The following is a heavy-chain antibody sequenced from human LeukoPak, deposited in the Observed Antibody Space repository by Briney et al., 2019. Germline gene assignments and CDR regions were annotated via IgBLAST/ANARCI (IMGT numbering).Heavy chain of an antibody. Sequence: TGRSLRLSCAASGFTFSSYGMHWVRQAPGKGLEWVAVISYDGSNKYYADSVKGRFTISRDNSKNTLYLQMNSLRAEDTAVYYCAKDVADYYGMDVWGQGTTVTVSS. CDR1: GFTFSSYG. J-gene: IGHJ6*02. CDR3: AKDVADYYGMDV. D-gene: IGHD2-21*01. V-gene: IGHV3-30*18. CDR2: ISYDGSNK.